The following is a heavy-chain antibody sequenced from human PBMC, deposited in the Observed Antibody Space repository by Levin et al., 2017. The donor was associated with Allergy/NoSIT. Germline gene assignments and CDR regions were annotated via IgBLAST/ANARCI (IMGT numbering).Heavy chain of an antibody. D-gene: IGHD2-2*01. CDR1: GSTFTSYY. CDR2: INPSGGST. V-gene: IGHV1-46*03. Sequence: GGSLRLSCKASGSTFTSYYMHWVRQAPGQGLEWMGIINPSGGSTSYAQKFQGRVTMTRDTSTSTVYMELSSLRSEDTAVYYCARRVGCSSTSCYDAFDIWGQGTMVTVSS. CDR3: ARRVGCSSTSCYDAFDI. J-gene: IGHJ3*02.